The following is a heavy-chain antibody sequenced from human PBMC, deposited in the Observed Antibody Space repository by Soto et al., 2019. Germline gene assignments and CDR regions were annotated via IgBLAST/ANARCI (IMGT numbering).Heavy chain of an antibody. J-gene: IGHJ4*02. CDR3: AKNPGGWYEIGRDY. V-gene: IGHV3-64*01. D-gene: IGHD6-19*01. CDR2: ISNNGAHT. Sequence: QAPGKGLEYVSGISNNGAHTDYANSVKGRFTISRDNSENTLYLQMDSLRAEDMAVYYCAKNPGGWYEIGRDYWGQGTLVTVSS.